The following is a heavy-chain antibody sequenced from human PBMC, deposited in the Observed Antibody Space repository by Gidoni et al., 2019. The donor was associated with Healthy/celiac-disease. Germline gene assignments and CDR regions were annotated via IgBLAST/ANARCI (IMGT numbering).Heavy chain of an antibody. J-gene: IGHJ4*02. CDR1: GYTFTSYG. CDR2: ISAYNGNT. CDR3: ARTEGDYDILTGNFDY. V-gene: IGHV1-18*01. D-gene: IGHD3-9*01. Sequence: QGQLVQSGAEVKKPGASGKVSCKAYGYTFTSYGSSWVRQAPGQGLEWMGWISAYNGNTNYAQKLQGRVTMTTDTSTSTAYMELRSLRSDDTAVYYCARTEGDYDILTGNFDYWGQETLVTVSS.